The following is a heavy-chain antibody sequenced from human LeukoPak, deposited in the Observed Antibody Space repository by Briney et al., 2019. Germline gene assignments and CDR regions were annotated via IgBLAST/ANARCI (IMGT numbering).Heavy chain of an antibody. D-gene: IGHD2-2*01. V-gene: IGHV3-66*02. J-gene: IGHJ5*02. CDR2: IYIGCST. Sequence: GGSLRLSCAASGFTFSSYAMSWVRQAPGKGLEWVSVIYIGCSTYYADSVKGRFTISRDDSQNTLYLQMNSLRAEDTAVYYCARGTYCPSSCYWFDPWGQGTLVTVSS. CDR3: ARGTYCPSSCYWFDP. CDR1: GFTFSSYA.